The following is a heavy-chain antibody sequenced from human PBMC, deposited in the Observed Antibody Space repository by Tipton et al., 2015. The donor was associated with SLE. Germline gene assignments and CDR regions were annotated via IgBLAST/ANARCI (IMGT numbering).Heavy chain of an antibody. CDR3: ARYVDIVAFDY. CDR1: GFTFSSYA. Sequence: LRLSCAASGFTFSSYAMHWVRQAPGKGLEWIGSIYYSGSTYYNPSLKSRVTISVDTSKNQFSLKLSSVTAADTAVYYCARYVDIVAFDYWGQGTLVTVSS. D-gene: IGHD5-12*01. CDR2: IYYSGST. V-gene: IGHV4-39*07. J-gene: IGHJ4*02.